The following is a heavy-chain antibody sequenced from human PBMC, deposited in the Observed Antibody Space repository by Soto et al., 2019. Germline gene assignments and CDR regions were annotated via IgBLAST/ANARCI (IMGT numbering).Heavy chain of an antibody. CDR2: INPNSGGT. J-gene: IGHJ5*02. CDR3: ARGTVVVVAARNNWFDP. CDR1: GYTFTGYY. Sequence: QVQLVQSGAEVKKPGASVKVSCKASGYTFTGYYMHWVRQAPGQGLEWMGWINPNSGGTNYAQKSQGWVTMTRDTSISTGYMELSRLRSDDTTVYYWARGTVVVVAARNNWFDPWGQGTLVTVSS. V-gene: IGHV1-2*04. D-gene: IGHD2-15*01.